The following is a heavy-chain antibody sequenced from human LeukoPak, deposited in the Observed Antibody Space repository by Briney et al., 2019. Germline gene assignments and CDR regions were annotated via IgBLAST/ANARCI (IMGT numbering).Heavy chain of an antibody. D-gene: IGHD6-19*01. CDR1: GFTFSSYS. J-gene: IGHJ4*02. Sequence: GGSLRLSCAASGFTFSSYSMNWVRQAPGKGLEWVSSTSSSSSYIYYADSVKGRFTISRDNAKNSLYLQMNSLRAEDTAVYYCARGGSSGLFDYWGQGTLVTVSS. V-gene: IGHV3-21*01. CDR2: TSSSSSYI. CDR3: ARGGSSGLFDY.